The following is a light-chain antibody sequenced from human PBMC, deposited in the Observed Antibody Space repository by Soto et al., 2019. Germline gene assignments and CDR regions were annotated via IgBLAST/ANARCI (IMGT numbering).Light chain of an antibody. CDR2: DAS. CDR3: QQRRNWPIT. Sequence: EIVLTQSPATLSLPPGERATLSCRASQSVSSSLAWYQQKPGQAPRLLIYDASNRATGVPARFSGSGSGTDFPLTISSLEPEDFAVYFCQQRRNWPITFGQGTRLEIK. J-gene: IGKJ5*01. V-gene: IGKV3-11*01. CDR1: QSVSSS.